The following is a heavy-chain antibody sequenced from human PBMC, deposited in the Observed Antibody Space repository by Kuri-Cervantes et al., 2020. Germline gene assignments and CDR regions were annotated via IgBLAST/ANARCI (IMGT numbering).Heavy chain of an antibody. D-gene: IGHD3-10*01. J-gene: IGHJ4*02. V-gene: IGHV3-23*01. Sequence: GESLKISCAASGFTFSSYWMHWVRQAPGKGLEWVSAISGSGGSTYYADSVKGRFTISRDNAKNSLYLQMNSLRDEDTAVYYCARVDYYGSGSYSDYWGQGTLVTVSS. CDR3: ARVDYYGSGSYSDY. CDR2: ISGSGGST. CDR1: GFTFSSYW.